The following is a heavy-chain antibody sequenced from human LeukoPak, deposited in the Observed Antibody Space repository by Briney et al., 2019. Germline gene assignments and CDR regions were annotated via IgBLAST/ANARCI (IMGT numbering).Heavy chain of an antibody. CDR2: INHSGST. V-gene: IGHV4-34*01. CDR3: ARYVIVGAFDI. CDR1: GGSFSGYY. J-gene: IGHJ3*02. D-gene: IGHD2/OR15-2a*01. Sequence: PSETLSLTCAVYGGSFSGYYWSWIRQPPGKGLEWIGEINHSGSTNYNPSLKSRVTISVDTSKNQFSLKLSSVTAADTAVYYCARYVIVGAFDIWGQGTMVTASS.